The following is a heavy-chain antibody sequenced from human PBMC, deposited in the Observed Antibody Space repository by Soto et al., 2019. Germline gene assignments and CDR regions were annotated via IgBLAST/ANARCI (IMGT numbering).Heavy chain of an antibody. CDR1: GFTFSSYG. D-gene: IGHD6-13*01. J-gene: IGHJ4*02. CDR3: AKPSYSSSQSFDY. V-gene: IGHV3-30*18. CDR2: ISYDGSNK. Sequence: GGSLRLSCAASGFTFSSYGMHWVRQAPGKGLEWVAVISYDGSNKYYADSVKGRFTISRDNSKNTLYLQMNSLRAEDTAVYYCAKPSYSSSQSFDYWGQGTLVTVSS.